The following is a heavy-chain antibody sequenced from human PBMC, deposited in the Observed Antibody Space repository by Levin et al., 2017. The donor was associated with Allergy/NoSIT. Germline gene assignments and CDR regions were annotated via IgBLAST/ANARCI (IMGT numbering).Heavy chain of an antibody. CDR3: ARGMSRDFDMVRGGITNPFDY. D-gene: IGHD3-10*01. CDR1: GFTFSTYS. CDR2: ISSSSIYI. J-gene: IGHJ4*02. Sequence: GESLKISCAASGFTFSTYSMNWVRQAPGKGLEWVSSISSSSIYIYYADSVKGRFTISRDNAKNSLYLQMNSLRAEDTAVYYCARGMSRDFDMVRGGITNPFDYWGQGTLVTVSS. V-gene: IGHV3-21*01.